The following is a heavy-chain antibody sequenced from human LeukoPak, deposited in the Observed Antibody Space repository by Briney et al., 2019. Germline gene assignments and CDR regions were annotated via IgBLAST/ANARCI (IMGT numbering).Heavy chain of an antibody. J-gene: IGHJ4*02. Sequence: GGSLRLSCAASGFIVSANYMSWVRQAPGKGLEWVSAIYSGGSTFYADSVKGRFTISRDNSKNTLYLQMNSLRAEDTAVYYCARDPYNSGSSYFDYWGQGTLVTVSS. V-gene: IGHV3-53*01. CDR3: ARDPYNSGSSYFDY. CDR2: IYSGGST. CDR1: GFIVSANY. D-gene: IGHD3-10*01.